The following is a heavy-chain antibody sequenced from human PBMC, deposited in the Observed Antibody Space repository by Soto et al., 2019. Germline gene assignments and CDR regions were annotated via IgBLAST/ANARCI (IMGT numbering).Heavy chain of an antibody. V-gene: IGHV4-59*08. J-gene: IGHJ4*02. CDR2: DYSDSA. D-gene: IGHD6-19*01. CDR1: GASVSSHH. Sequence: QVQLQESGPGVVKPSETLSLTCTVSGASVSSHHWTWIRQPPGKGLEWIGDYSDSASYSPSLKSRVTMSAYASKNQFSLKLRSVTAADTAVYYCAAYRRGEGGRGYWGQGTLVTFSS. CDR3: AAYRRGEGGRGY.